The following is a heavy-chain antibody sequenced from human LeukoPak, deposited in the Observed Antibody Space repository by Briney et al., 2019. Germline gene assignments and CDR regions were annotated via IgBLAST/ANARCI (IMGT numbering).Heavy chain of an antibody. Sequence: ASVKVSCKASGYTLTGHYMHWVRQAPGQGLEWMGWINPNSGGTNYAQKFQGRVTMTRDTSISTAYMELSRLRSDDTAVYYCARESSRDDYVWGSYRPDYWGQGTLVTVSS. J-gene: IGHJ4*02. CDR1: GYTLTGHY. V-gene: IGHV1-2*02. CDR3: ARESSRDDYVWGSYRPDY. CDR2: INPNSGGT. D-gene: IGHD3-16*02.